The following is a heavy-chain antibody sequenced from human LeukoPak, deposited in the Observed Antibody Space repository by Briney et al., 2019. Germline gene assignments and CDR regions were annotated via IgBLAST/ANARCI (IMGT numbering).Heavy chain of an antibody. D-gene: IGHD3-10*01. CDR2: MNPNSGNT. J-gene: IGHJ6*03. CDR3: ARGRKMSSMVRGGQRVYYYYMDV. Sequence: GASVKVSCKASGYTFTSYDINWVRQATGQGLEWMGWMNPNSGNTGYAQEFQGRVTITRNTSISTAYMELSSLRSEDTAVYYCARGRKMSSMVRGGQRVYYYYMDVWGKGTTVTVSS. CDR1: GYTFTSYD. V-gene: IGHV1-8*03.